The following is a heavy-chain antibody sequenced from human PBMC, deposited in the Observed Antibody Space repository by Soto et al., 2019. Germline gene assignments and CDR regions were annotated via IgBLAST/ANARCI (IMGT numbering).Heavy chain of an antibody. J-gene: IGHJ5*02. D-gene: IGHD5-18*01. CDR1: NYSISSGYY. CDR2: IFRSGTT. Sequence: SETLSLTCVVSNYSISSGYYWGWIRQPPGKGLEWIGSIFRSGTTHYNPSLRSRVTISVDTSKNQFFLKLSSVTAADTAVYYCARARGYSNPNWFDPWGQGTLVTVSS. CDR3: ARARGYSNPNWFDP. V-gene: IGHV4-38-2*01.